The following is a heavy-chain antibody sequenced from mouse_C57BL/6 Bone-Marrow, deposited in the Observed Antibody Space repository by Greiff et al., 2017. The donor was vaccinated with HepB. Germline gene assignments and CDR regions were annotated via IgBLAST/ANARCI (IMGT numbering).Heavy chain of an antibody. CDR2: INPYNGGT. Sequence: EVQLQQSGPVLVKPGASVKMSCKASGYTFTDYYMNWVKQSHGKSLEWIGVINPYNGGTSYNQKFKGKATLTVDKSSSTAYMELNSLTSEDSAVYYCAKFLYYYGSRGYAMDYWGQGTSVTVSS. J-gene: IGHJ4*01. V-gene: IGHV1-19*01. D-gene: IGHD1-1*01. CDR1: GYTFTDYY. CDR3: AKFLYYYGSRGYAMDY.